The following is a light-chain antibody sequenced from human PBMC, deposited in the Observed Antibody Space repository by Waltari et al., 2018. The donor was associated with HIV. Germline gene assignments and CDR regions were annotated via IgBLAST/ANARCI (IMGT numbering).Light chain of an antibody. Sequence: DIVMTQSPLSLPVTPGEPASISCGSSESLLHSNGYNSLNWYLQKPGQSPQLLIYLCSNRASGVPDRFSGSGSGTDFTLKISRVEVEDVGVYYCMQVLQTPLTFGGGTKVEIK. CDR1: ESLLHSNGYNS. V-gene: IGKV2-28*01. CDR2: LCS. CDR3: MQVLQTPLT. J-gene: IGKJ4*01.